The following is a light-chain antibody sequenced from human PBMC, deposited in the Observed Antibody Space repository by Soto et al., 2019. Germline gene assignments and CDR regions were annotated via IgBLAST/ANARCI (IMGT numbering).Light chain of an antibody. J-gene: IGLJ3*02. V-gene: IGLV2-14*01. CDR1: SSDVGGYKF. CDR2: EVS. Sequence: QSALTQPASVSGSPGQSITISCTGTSSDVGGYKFVSWYQHQPGKAPKRIIYEVSDRPSGVSNRFSGSKSGNTASLTISGLQAEDEADYYSSSFRSSSTPVFGGGTKLTVL. CDR3: SSFRSSSTPV.